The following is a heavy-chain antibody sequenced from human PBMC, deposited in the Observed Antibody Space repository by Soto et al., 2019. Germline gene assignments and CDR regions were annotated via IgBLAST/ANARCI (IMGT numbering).Heavy chain of an antibody. CDR3: ARDSYGYNYYYVLDV. J-gene: IGHJ6*02. CDR1: GFTFSSYA. D-gene: IGHD5-18*01. Sequence: HPGGSLRLSCAASGFTFSSYAMHWVRQAPGKGLEWVAVISYDGSNKYYADSVKGRFTISRDNSKNTLYLQMNSLRAEDTAVYYCARDSYGYNYYYVLDVWGQGSTVIVSS. CDR2: ISYDGSNK. V-gene: IGHV3-30-3*01.